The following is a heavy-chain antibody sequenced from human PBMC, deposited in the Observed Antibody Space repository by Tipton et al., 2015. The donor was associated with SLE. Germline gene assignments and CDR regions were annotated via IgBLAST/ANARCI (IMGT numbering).Heavy chain of an antibody. CDR3: ARATDWNLSPDV. V-gene: IGHV4-31*03. Sequence: TLFLTCTVSGGSISRIGYYWSWIRQHPGKGLEWIGYIYHTGSTYYNPSLESRLTISVDTSKDQFSLRLTSVTAADTAVYYCARATDWNLSPDVWGKGTTVTVSS. CDR1: GGSISRIGYY. D-gene: IGHD1-7*01. J-gene: IGHJ6*04. CDR2: IYHTGST.